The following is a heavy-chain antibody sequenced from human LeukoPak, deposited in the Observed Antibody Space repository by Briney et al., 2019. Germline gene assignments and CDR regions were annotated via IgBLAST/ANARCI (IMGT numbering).Heavy chain of an antibody. CDR1: GFTVSSNY. V-gene: IGHV3-66*01. CDR3: ARDDYGWGSHPY. D-gene: IGHD3-10*01. CDR2: IYSGGST. J-gene: IGHJ4*02. Sequence: PGGSLRLSCAASGFTVSSNYMSWVRQAPGKGLEWVSVIYSGGSTDYADSVKGRFTISRDNSKNTVYLQMSSLRAEDTDVYYCARDDYGWGSHPYCGQGTLVTVSS.